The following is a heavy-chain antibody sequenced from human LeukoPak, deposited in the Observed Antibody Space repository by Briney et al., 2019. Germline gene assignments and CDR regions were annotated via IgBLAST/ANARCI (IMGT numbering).Heavy chain of an antibody. V-gene: IGHV4-4*02. Sequence: SETLSLTCAVSGGSISSSNWWSWVRQPPGKGLEWIGEIYHSGSTNYNPSLKSRVTISVDKSKNQFSLKLSSVSAADTAVYYCASERFHYYGMDVWGQGTTVTVSS. CDR3: ASERFHYYGMDV. J-gene: IGHJ6*02. CDR2: IYHSGST. CDR1: GGSISSSNW. D-gene: IGHD3-3*01.